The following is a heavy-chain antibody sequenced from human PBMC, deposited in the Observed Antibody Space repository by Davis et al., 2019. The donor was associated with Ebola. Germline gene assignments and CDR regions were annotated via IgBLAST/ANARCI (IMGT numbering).Heavy chain of an antibody. J-gene: IGHJ6*02. D-gene: IGHD3-9*01. CDR3: ARDRSSIRGDWLLSGPTDYGMDV. Sequence: GGSLRLSCAASGFTFSSYSMNWVRQAPGKGLEWVSSISSSSSYIYYADSVKGRFTISRDNAKNSLYLQMNSLRDEDTAVYYCARDRSSIRGDWLLSGPTDYGMDVWGQGTTVTVSS. V-gene: IGHV3-21*01. CDR1: GFTFSSYS. CDR2: ISSSSSYI.